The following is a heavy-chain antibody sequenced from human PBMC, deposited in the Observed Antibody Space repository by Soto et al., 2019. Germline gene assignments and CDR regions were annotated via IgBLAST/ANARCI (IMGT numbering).Heavy chain of an antibody. V-gene: IGHV4-34*01. CDR3: ARWERSSSWFGSKRSPGGFYYYYGMDV. Sequence: SEILSLTCAVYGGSFSGYYWSCIRQPPGKGLEWIGEINHSGSTNYNPSLKSRVTISVDTSKNQFSLKLSSVTAADTAVYYCARWERSSSWFGSKRSPGGFYYYYGMDVWGQGTTVPVSS. D-gene: IGHD6-13*01. CDR1: GGSFSGYY. J-gene: IGHJ6*02. CDR2: INHSGST.